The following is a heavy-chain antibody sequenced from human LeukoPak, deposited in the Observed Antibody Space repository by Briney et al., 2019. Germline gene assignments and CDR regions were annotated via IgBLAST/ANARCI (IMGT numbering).Heavy chain of an antibody. CDR3: TTDLSGMGAFDI. CDR2: IKSKTDGGTT. Sequence: GGSLRLSCAASGFTFSNAWMSWVRQAPGKGLEWVGRIKSKTDGGTTDYAAPVKGRFTISRDDSKNTLYLQMNSLKTEDTAVYYCTTDLSGMGAFDIWGQGTMVTVSS. D-gene: IGHD1-14*01. J-gene: IGHJ3*02. CDR1: GFTFSNAW. V-gene: IGHV3-15*01.